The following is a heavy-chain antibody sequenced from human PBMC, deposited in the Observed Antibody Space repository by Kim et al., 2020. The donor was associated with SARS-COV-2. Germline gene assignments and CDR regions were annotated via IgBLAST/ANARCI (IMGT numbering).Heavy chain of an antibody. CDR1: GGSISSSSYY. Sequence: SETLSLTCTVSGGSISSSSYYWGWIRQPPGKGLEWIGSIYYSGSTYYNPSLKSRVTISVDTSKNQFSLKLSSVTAADTAVYYCARVLEWLLFEDRPPDAFDIWGQGTMVTVSS. J-gene: IGHJ3*02. CDR2: IYYSGST. D-gene: IGHD3-3*01. CDR3: ARVLEWLLFEDRPPDAFDI. V-gene: IGHV4-39*07.